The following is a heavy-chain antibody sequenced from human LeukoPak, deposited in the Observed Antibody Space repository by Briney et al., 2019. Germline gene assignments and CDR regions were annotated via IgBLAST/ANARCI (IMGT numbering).Heavy chain of an antibody. D-gene: IGHD6-13*01. V-gene: IGHV4-59*01. Sequence: SETLSLTCTVSGGSISSYYWSWIRQPPGKGLEWIGYIYDSGTTNYNPSLKSRVTISIDTSKKKFSLKLSSVTAADTAVYYCAGAAALTNWFDPWGQGTLVTVSS. CDR3: AGAAALTNWFDP. CDR2: IYDSGTT. CDR1: GGSISSYY. J-gene: IGHJ5*02.